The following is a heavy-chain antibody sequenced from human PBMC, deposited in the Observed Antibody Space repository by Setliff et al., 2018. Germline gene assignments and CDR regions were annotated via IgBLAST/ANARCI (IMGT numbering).Heavy chain of an antibody. J-gene: IGHJ6*03. CDR1: GGSISSGSYY. CDR3: AREVGGEHYYYYYYMDV. CDR2: IYYSGST. D-gene: IGHD3-16*01. Sequence: KTSETLSLTCTVSGGSISSGSYYWSWIRQHPGKGLEWIGYIYYSGSTYYNPSLKSRVTISVDTSKNQFSLKLSSVTAADTAVYYCAREVGGEHYYYYYYMDVWGKGTTVTVSS. V-gene: IGHV4-31*03.